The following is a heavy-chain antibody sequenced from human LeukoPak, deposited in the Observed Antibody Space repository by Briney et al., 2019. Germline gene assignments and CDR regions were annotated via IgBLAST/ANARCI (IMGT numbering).Heavy chain of an antibody. J-gene: IGHJ4*02. CDR2: ISSSSSTI. CDR3: ARETSSGWADY. CDR1: GFTFSSYS. D-gene: IGHD6-19*01. Sequence: GGSLRLSCAASGFTFSSYSMNWARQAPGKGLEWVSYISSSSSTIYYADSVKGRFTISRDNAKNSLYLQMNSLRAEDTAVYYCARETSSGWADYWGQGTLVTVSS. V-gene: IGHV3-48*01.